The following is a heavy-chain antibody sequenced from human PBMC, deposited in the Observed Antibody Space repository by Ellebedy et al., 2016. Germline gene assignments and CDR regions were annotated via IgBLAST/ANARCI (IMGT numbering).Heavy chain of an antibody. D-gene: IGHD3-10*01. Sequence: GESLKISXAASGFTFSSYAMSWVRQAPGKGLEWVAVIWYDGSNKYYADSVKGRFTISRDNSKNTLYLQMNSLRAEDTAVYYCARSPPRGRGYYYYYIDVWGKGTTVTVSS. CDR2: IWYDGSNK. J-gene: IGHJ6*03. V-gene: IGHV3-33*08. CDR1: GFTFSSYA. CDR3: ARSPPRGRGYYYYYIDV.